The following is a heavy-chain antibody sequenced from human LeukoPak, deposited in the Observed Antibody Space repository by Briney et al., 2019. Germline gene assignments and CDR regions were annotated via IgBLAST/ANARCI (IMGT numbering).Heavy chain of an antibody. CDR3: AVNWNYQGAFDY. D-gene: IGHD1-7*01. V-gene: IGHV1-69*05. CDR2: IIPIFGTA. CDR1: GGTFSSYA. Sequence: GASVKVSCKASGGTFSSYAISWVRQAPGQGLEWMGGIIPIFGTANYAQKFQGRVTITTDESTSTAYMELSSLRSEDTAVYYCAVNWNYQGAFDYWGQGTLVTVSS. J-gene: IGHJ4*02.